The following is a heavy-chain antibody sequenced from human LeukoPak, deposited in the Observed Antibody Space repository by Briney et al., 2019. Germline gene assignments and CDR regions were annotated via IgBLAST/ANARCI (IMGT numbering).Heavy chain of an antibody. J-gene: IGHJ3*02. V-gene: IGHV1-8*01. D-gene: IGHD1-14*01. CDR2: MKPNSGNT. CDR1: GYIFTSYG. Sequence: ASVKVSCKASGYIFTSYGINWVRQATGQGPEWMGWMKPNSGNTDYAQKFQGRVTMTRDTSISTAYMELSSLRSEDTAVYYCARQTGTNALDIWGQGTMVTVSS. CDR3: ARQTGTNALDI.